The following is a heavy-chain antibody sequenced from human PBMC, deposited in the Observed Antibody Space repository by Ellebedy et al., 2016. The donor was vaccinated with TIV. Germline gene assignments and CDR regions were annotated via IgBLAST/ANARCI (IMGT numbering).Heavy chain of an antibody. CDR1: GYTFTSYG. CDR2: IIPIFGTA. J-gene: IGHJ3*02. V-gene: IGHV1-69*13. CDR3: ARVADAFDI. Sequence: SVKVSXXASGYTFTSYGISWVRQAPGQGLEWMGGIIPIFGTANYAQKFQGRVTITADESTSTAYMELSSLRSEDTAVYYCARVADAFDIWGQGTMVTVSS.